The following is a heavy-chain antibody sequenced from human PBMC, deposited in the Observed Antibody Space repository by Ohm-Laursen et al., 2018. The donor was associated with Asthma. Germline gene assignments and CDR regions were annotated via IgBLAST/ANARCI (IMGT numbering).Heavy chain of an antibody. CDR1: GFTFSSYA. CDR2: ISYDGSNK. CDR3: AKVRDYGDPDY. D-gene: IGHD4-17*01. J-gene: IGHJ4*02. V-gene: IGHV3-30-3*01. Sequence: SLRLSCAASGFTFSSYAMHWVRQAPGKGLEWVAVISYDGSNKYYADSVKGRFTISRDNSKNTLYLQMNSLRAEDTAVYYCAKVRDYGDPDYWGQGTLVTVSS.